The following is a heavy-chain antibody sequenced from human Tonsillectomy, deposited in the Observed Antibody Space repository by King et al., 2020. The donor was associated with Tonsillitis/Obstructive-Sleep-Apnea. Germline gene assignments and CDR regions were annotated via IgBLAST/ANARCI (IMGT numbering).Heavy chain of an antibody. CDR3: ARHGRGDGYNPFDC. CDR2: IYYSGST. CDR1: GGSISSYY. V-gene: IGHV4-59*08. D-gene: IGHD5-24*01. J-gene: IGHJ4*02. Sequence: QLQESGPGLVKPSETLSLTCTVSGGSISSYYWSWIRQPPGKGLEWIGYIYYSGSTDYNPSLKSRVTISVDTSKNQFSLKLSSVTAADTAVYYCARHGRGDGYNPFDCWGQGTLVTVSS.